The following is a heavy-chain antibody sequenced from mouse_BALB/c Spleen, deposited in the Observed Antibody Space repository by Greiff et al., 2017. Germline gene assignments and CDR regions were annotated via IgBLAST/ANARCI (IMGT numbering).Heavy chain of an antibody. D-gene: IGHD1-2*01. Sequence: EVQLQQSGPELVKPGASVKISCKASGYTFTDYNMHWVKQSHGKSLEWIGYIYPYNGGTGYNQKFKSKATLTVDNSSSTAFMHLNSLTSEDSAVYYCAREGITTAHYYAMDYWGQGTSVTVSS. V-gene: IGHV1S29*02. CDR1: GYTFTDYN. CDR2: IYPYNGGT. CDR3: AREGITTAHYYAMDY. J-gene: IGHJ4*01.